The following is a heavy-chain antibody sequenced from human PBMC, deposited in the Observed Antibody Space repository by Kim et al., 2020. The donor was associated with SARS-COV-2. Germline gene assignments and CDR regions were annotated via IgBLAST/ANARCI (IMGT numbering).Heavy chain of an antibody. J-gene: IGHJ5*02. CDR3: ARGCKRITIFGVVRWFDP. V-gene: IGHV1-8*01. Sequence: ASVKVSCKASGYTFTSYDINWVRQATGQGLEWMGWMNPNSGNTGYAQKFQGRVTMTRNTSISTAYMELSSLRSEDTAVYYCARGCKRITIFGVVRWFDPWGQGTLVTVSS. D-gene: IGHD3-3*01. CDR2: MNPNSGNT. CDR1: GYTFTSYD.